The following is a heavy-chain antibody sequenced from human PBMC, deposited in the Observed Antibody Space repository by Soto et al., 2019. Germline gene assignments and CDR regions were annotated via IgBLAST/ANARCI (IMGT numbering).Heavy chain of an antibody. Sequence: ASVKVSCKGFGYSFMKYGINWVRQAPGQGLEWVGWISPYSGYTHSAQKFHGRLTLTTDTAASTAYMELRIMRSADTALYYCAREASVLIPAAQPSRFDSRGQGTLVTVSS. CDR2: ISPYSGYT. J-gene: IGHJ4*02. D-gene: IGHD2-2*01. V-gene: IGHV1-18*01. CDR3: AREASVLIPAAQPSRFDS. CDR1: GYSFMKYG.